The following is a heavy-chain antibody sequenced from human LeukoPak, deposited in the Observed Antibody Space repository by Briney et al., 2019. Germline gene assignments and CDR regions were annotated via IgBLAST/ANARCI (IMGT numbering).Heavy chain of an antibody. D-gene: IGHD2-21*01. CDR3: ARGPAKKGFLDY. CDR1: GFTFTSYA. J-gene: IGHJ4*02. CDR2: ISFDGSEK. Sequence: GGSLRLSCAASGFTFTSYAMHWVRQAPGKGLEWVAVISFDGSEKQYADSVKGRFSISRDNSKNSLSLQMNSLRADDTAVYYCARGPAKKGFLDYWGQGTLVTVSS. V-gene: IGHV3-30*04.